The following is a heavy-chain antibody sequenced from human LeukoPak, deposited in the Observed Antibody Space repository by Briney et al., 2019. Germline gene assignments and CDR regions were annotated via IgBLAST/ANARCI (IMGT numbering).Heavy chain of an antibody. CDR1: GGTFSSNG. D-gene: IGHD1-7*01. CDR2: ITPIFRTA. V-gene: IGHV1-69*05. Sequence: SVKVSCKASGGTFSSNGISWIRQAPGQGLEWMGGITPIFRTANYAQKFQGRVTMTRNSSITTVYMELNTLRSEDTAVYYCARGSWITGSTSYYYHMDVWGKGTTVTVSS. J-gene: IGHJ6*03. CDR3: ARGSWITGSTSYYYHMDV.